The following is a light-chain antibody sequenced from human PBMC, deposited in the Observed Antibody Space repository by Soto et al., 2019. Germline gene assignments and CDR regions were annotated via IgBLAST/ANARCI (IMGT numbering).Light chain of an antibody. CDR2: DVT. J-gene: IGLJ3*02. CDR3: SSSTPSNTVV. CDR1: SGDIGAYDH. Sequence: QSALTQPASVSGSPGQSVILSCSGTSGDIGAYDHVAWFQQHPGEVPKLLLRDVTNRPSGFSGRFSGSKSGNTAYLTISGLRPEDEADYYCSSSTPSNTVVFGGGTQLTVL. V-gene: IGLV2-14*03.